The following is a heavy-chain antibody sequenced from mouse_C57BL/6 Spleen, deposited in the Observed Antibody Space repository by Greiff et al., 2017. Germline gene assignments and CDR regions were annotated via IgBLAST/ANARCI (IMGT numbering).Heavy chain of an antibody. CDR3: ARGGMVTKYYYAMDY. Sequence: EVQLQESGPELVKPGASVKIPCKASGYTFTDYNMDWVKQSHGKSLEWIGDINPNNGGTIYNQKFKGKATLTVDKSSSTAYMELRSLTSEDTAVYYCARGGMVTKYYYAMDYWGQGTSVTVSS. V-gene: IGHV1-18*01. J-gene: IGHJ4*01. D-gene: IGHD2-2*01. CDR2: INPNNGGT. CDR1: GYTFTDYN.